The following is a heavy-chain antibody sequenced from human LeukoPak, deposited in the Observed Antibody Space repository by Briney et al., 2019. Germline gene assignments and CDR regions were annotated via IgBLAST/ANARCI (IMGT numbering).Heavy chain of an antibody. CDR2: IRSKAYGGTT. CDR1: GFTFGDYA. J-gene: IGHJ4*02. CDR3: TRSTPYYYDSSGYYQNFVY. V-gene: IGHV3-49*04. D-gene: IGHD3-22*01. Sequence: GRSLRLSCTGSGFTFGDYAMSWVRQAPGKGLEWVGFIRSKAYGGTTEYAASVKGRFTISRDDSKSIAYLQMNSLKTEDTAVYYCTRSTPYYYDSSGYYQNFVYWAREPWSPSPQ.